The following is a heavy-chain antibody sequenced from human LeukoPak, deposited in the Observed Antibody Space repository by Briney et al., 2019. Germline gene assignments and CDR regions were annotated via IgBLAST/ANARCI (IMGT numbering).Heavy chain of an antibody. J-gene: IGHJ4*02. CDR1: GYTFDDYA. CDR2: ISWNSGSI. V-gene: IGHV3-9*01. Sequence: GGSLRLSCADSGYTFDDYAMHWVRQAPGKGLEWVSGISWNSGSIGYADSVKGRFTISRDNAKNSLYLQMNSLRAEDTALYYCAKDNSLVGAIGGLDYWGRGTLVTVSS. CDR3: AKDNSLVGAIGGLDY. D-gene: IGHD1-26*01.